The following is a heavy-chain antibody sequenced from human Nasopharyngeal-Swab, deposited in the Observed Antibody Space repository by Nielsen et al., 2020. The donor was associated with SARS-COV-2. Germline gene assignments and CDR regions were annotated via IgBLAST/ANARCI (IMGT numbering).Heavy chain of an antibody. Sequence: LRLSCTVSGGSISSGGYYWSWIRQHPGKGLEWIGYTYYSGRTYYNPSLKSRVNISVDTSKNQFSLKLSSVTAADTAVYYCARELSSITIFGVVTRYFDYWGQGTLVTVSS. D-gene: IGHD3-3*01. CDR1: GGSISSGGYY. CDR3: ARELSSITIFGVVTRYFDY. J-gene: IGHJ4*02. CDR2: TYYSGRT. V-gene: IGHV4-31*03.